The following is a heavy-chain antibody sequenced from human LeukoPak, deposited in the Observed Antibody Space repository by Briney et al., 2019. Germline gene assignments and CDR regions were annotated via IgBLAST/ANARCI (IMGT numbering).Heavy chain of an antibody. Sequence: GSLRLSCAASGFTFSSYAMSWVRQAPGKGLEWVSAISGSGGSTYYADSVKGRFTISRDNSKNTLYLQMNSLRAEDTAVYYCAKAGWDSSPNQNPFDYWGQGTLVTVSS. CDR3: AKAGWDSSPNQNPFDY. J-gene: IGHJ4*02. CDR1: GFTFSSYA. V-gene: IGHV3-23*01. D-gene: IGHD6-13*01. CDR2: ISGSGGST.